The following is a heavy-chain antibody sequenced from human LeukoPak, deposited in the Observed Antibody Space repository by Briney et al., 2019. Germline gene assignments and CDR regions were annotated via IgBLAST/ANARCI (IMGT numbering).Heavy chain of an antibody. CDR3: ARGGRGAPTDY. Sequence: PSETLSLTRAVYVGSFSGYYWSWIRQPPGKGLEWIGEINHSGSTNYNPSLKSRVTISVDTSKNQFSLKLSSVTAADTAVYYCARGGRGAPTDYWGQGTLVTVSS. CDR2: INHSGST. CDR1: VGSFSGYY. D-gene: IGHD1-26*01. J-gene: IGHJ4*02. V-gene: IGHV4-34*01.